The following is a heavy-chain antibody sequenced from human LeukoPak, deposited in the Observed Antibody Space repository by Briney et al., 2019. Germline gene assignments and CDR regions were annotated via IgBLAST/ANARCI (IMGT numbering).Heavy chain of an antibody. CDR2: IYYSGST. J-gene: IGHJ4*02. D-gene: IGHD3-16*02. CDR3: ARGIGGRFGGVIVDY. V-gene: IGHV4-61*01. CDR1: GGSVSSGSYY. Sequence: PSETLSLTCTVSGGSVSSGSYYWSWIRQPPGKGLEWIGYIYYSGSTNYNPSLKSRVTISVDTSKNQFSLKLSSVTAADTAVYYCARGIGGRFGGVIVDYWGQGTLVTVSS.